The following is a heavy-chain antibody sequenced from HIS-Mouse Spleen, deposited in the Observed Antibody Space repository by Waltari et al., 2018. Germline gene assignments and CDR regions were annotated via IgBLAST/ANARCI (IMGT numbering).Heavy chain of an antibody. CDR2: IDWDDDK. V-gene: IGHV2-70*11. J-gene: IGHJ4*02. Sequence: QTLTLTCTFSGFSLSTSGMCVSWIRQPPGKALEWLARIDWDDDKYYSTSLKTRLTISKDTSKNQVVLTMTNMDPVDTATYYCARIAEGYSSGWYAFDYWGQGTLVTVSS. D-gene: IGHD6-19*01. CDR1: GFSLSTSGMC. CDR3: ARIAEGYSSGWYAFDY.